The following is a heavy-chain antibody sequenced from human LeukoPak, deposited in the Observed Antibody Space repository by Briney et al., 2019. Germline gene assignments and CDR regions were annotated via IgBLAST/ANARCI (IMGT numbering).Heavy chain of an antibody. Sequence: PGRSLRLSCAASGFTFSNHGMHWVRQAPGKGLEWVSAISGSGGSTYYADSVKGRFTISRDNSKNTLYLQMNSLRAEDTAVYYCAKGLGGYSSGWYGGFDYWGQGTLVTVSS. D-gene: IGHD6-19*01. V-gene: IGHV3-23*01. CDR2: ISGSGGST. CDR1: GFTFSNHG. CDR3: AKGLGGYSSGWYGGFDY. J-gene: IGHJ4*02.